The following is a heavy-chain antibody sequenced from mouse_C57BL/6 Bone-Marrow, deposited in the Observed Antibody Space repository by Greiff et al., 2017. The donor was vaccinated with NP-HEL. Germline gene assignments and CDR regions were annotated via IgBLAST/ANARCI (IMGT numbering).Heavy chain of an antibody. J-gene: IGHJ3*01. D-gene: IGHD1-1*01. CDR3: ARDQWDYGTAWFAY. V-gene: IGHV3-6*01. Sequence: DVKLVESGPGLVKPSQSLSLTCSVTGYSITSGYYWNWIRQFPGNKLEWMGYISYDGSNNYNPSLKNRISITRDTSKNQFFLKLNSVTTEDTATYYCARDQWDYGTAWFAYWGQGTLVTVSA. CDR1: GYSITSGYY. CDR2: ISYDGSN.